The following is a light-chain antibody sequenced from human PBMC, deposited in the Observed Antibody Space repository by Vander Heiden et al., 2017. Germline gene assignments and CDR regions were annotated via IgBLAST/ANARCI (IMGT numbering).Light chain of an antibody. CDR1: ASNIGSNT. V-gene: IGLV1-44*01. CDR3: AAWDASLNGVV. CDR2: SNN. J-gene: IGLJ2*01. Sequence: GQRFTISCSGSASNIGSNTVNWYQQHPGTAPKLLIYSNNQRPSGVPDRFSGSKSGTSASLAISGLQSEDEADYYCAAWDASLNGVVFGGGTKLTVL.